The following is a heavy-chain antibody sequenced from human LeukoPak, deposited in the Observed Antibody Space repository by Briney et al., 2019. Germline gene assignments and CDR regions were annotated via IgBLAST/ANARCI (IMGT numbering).Heavy chain of an antibody. CDR1: GFTFSSYA. CDR3: AKDQSSSLPKTYYFDY. D-gene: IGHD6-13*01. CDR2: ISVSGYST. V-gene: IGHV3-23*01. J-gene: IGHJ4*02. Sequence: GGSLRLSCAASGFTFSSYAMSWVRQAPGKGLEWVSAISVSGYSTYYADSVKGRFTISRDNSKNTLYPQMNSLRAEDTAVYYCAKDQSSSLPKTYYFDYWGQGTLVTVSS.